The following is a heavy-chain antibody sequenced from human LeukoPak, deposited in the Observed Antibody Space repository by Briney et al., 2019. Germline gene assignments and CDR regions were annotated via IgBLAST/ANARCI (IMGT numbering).Heavy chain of an antibody. V-gene: IGHV4-34*01. D-gene: IGHD1-26*01. Sequence: SSETLSLTCAVYGGSFSGYYWSWIRQPPGKGLEWIGEINHSGSTNYNPSLKSRVTISVDTSKNQFSLKLSSVTAADTAVYYCARGPRLGATDLFFGYWGQGTLVTVSS. J-gene: IGHJ4*02. CDR1: GGSFSGYY. CDR2: INHSGST. CDR3: ARGPRLGATDLFFGY.